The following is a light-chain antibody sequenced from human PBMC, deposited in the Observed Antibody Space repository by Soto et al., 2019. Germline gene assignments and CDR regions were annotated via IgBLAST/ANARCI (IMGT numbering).Light chain of an antibody. CDR1: SSNIGAAYD. J-gene: IGLJ1*01. V-gene: IGLV1-40*01. CDR3: QSYDSSLSAYV. CDR2: GNN. Sequence: QSVLTQPPSVSGAPRQRVTISCTGSSSNIGAAYDVHWYQQVPGTAPRLLIYGNNNRPSGVPDRFSGSKSDTSASLAITGLQAEDEADYYCQSYDSSLSAYVFGTGTKVTVL.